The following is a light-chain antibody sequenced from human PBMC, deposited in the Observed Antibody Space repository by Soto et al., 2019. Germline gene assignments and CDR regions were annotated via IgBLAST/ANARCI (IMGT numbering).Light chain of an antibody. CDR1: QSISNY. CDR3: QQSYSTPQT. V-gene: IGKV1-39*01. CDR2: TTS. J-gene: IGKJ4*01. Sequence: DIQMTQSPSSLSASVGDRVTITCRASQSISNYLNWYQQKPGKAPKLLIHTTSSLQSGVPSRFSASGTVTDFTLTISSLQPEDFAPSYCQQSYSTPQTVGGGTKVDSK.